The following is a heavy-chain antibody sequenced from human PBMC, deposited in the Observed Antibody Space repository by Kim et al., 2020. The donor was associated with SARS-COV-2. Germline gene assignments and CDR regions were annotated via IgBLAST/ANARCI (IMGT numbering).Heavy chain of an antibody. CDR3: AKYDIVGGGPATTN. CDR2: ISGSAYRT. Sequence: GGSLRLSCAASGFTFSNYAMTWVRQAPGKGLEWVSSISGSAYRTHYADSVEGRFTISRDNSKNTLFLQMNSLRAEDTAVYYCAKYDIVGGGPATTNWGQGTLVTVSS. J-gene: IGHJ4*02. D-gene: IGHD2-15*01. CDR1: GFTFSNYA. V-gene: IGHV3-23*01.